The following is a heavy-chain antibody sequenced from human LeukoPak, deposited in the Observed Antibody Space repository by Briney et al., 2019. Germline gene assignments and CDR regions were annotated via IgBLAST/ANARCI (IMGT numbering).Heavy chain of an antibody. CDR1: GFTFSSYW. CDR2: IKQDGSEK. Sequence: GGPLRLSCAASGFTFSSYWMSWVRQAPGKGLEWVANIKQDGSEKYYVDSVKGRFTISRDNAKNSLYLQMNSLRAEDTAVYYCARSQNSGYDIMKWNYYYYMDVWGKGTTVTVSS. CDR3: ARSQNSGYDIMKWNYYYYMDV. D-gene: IGHD5-12*01. V-gene: IGHV3-7*01. J-gene: IGHJ6*03.